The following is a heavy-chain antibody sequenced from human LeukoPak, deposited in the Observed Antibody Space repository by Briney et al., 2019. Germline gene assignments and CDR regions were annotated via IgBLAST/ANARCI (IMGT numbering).Heavy chain of an antibody. CDR1: GGSISSYY. V-gene: IGHV4-59*01. J-gene: IGHJ4*02. CDR3: ARVRDRSSYFYDLDY. CDR2: IHYSGST. Sequence: SETLSLTCTVSGGSISSYYWSWIRQPPGKGLEWIGCIHYSGSTNYNPSLKSRVTISIDTSKNQFSLKLSSVTAADTAVYYCARVRDRSSYFYDLDYWGQGTLVTVSS. D-gene: IGHD3-22*01.